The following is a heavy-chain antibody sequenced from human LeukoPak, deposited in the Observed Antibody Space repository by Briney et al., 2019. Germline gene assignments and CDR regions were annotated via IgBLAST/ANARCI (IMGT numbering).Heavy chain of an antibody. CDR1: GGSIRSYH. CDR3: ARAPHFHDSSGYYYYYYGMDV. D-gene: IGHD3-22*01. J-gene: IGHJ6*02. CDR2: INYSGST. V-gene: IGHV4-59*13. Sequence: SETLSLTCSVSGGSIRSYHWNWIRQPPGKGLEWSGYINYSGSTNYSPSLKSRVTILVDTSKNQFSLKVSSVPAADTAVYYCARAPHFHDSSGYYYYYYGMDVWGQGTTVTVSS.